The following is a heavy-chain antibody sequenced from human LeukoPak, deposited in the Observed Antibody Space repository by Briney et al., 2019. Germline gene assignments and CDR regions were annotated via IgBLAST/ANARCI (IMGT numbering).Heavy chain of an antibody. CDR3: ATGYSSGCYFYFQH. CDR2: IKQDGSEK. J-gene: IGHJ1*01. Sequence: GGSLRLSCEASGLTFNKYWMTWVRQAPGKGLEWVANIKQDGSEKNYVDSVKGRFTISRDNAKNSLSLRMNSLSAEDTAVYYCATGYSSGCYFYFQHWGQGSLVSVSS. D-gene: IGHD2-15*01. V-gene: IGHV3-7*01. CDR1: GLTFNKYW.